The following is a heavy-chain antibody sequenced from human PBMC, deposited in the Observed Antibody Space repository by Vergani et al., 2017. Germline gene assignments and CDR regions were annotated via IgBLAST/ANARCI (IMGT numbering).Heavy chain of an antibody. CDR3: VKEAGSYENFFDS. Sequence: EVQLLESGGSLKQPGGSVRLSCAASGFTFSTYAMHWVRQAPGKGLEWVSALTGGGGSTYYADSFKGRFIISRDNSRATLYLQMNRLRPEDTATYYCVKEAGSYENFFDSWGKGTLVTVSS. D-gene: IGHD1-26*01. CDR1: GFTFSTYA. CDR2: LTGGGGST. V-gene: IGHV3-23*01. J-gene: IGHJ4*02.